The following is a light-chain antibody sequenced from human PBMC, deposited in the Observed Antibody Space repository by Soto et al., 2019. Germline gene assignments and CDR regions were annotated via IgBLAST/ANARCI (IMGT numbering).Light chain of an antibody. V-gene: IGKV1-39*01. CDR3: QQSYTSPYT. CDR2: GAS. J-gene: IGKJ2*01. CDR1: QTISTH. Sequence: DIQMTQSPSSLSASVGDRVTITCRASQTISTHLHWYQHKPGKAPNLLIYGASSLQTGVPSRFSGSGSGTDFTLSINSLQPEDFATDYCQQSYTSPYTFGQGTELEI.